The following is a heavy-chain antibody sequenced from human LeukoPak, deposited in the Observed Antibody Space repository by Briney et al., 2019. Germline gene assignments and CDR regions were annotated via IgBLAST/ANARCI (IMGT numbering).Heavy chain of an antibody. Sequence: PGRSLRLSCAASGFTFSSYAVHWVRQAPGKGLEWVAVISYDGSNKYYADSVKGRFTISRDNSKNTLYLQMNSLRAEDTAVYYCAKGFRELADYWGQGTLVTVSS. CDR3: AKGFRELADY. CDR2: ISYDGSNK. CDR1: GFTFSSYA. J-gene: IGHJ4*02. D-gene: IGHD1-26*01. V-gene: IGHV3-30-3*01.